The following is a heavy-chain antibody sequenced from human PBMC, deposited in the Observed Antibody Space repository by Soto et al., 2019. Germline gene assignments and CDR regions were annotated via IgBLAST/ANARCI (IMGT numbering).Heavy chain of an antibody. D-gene: IGHD3-22*01. J-gene: IGHJ4*02. Sequence: PGGSLRLSCAASGFSFNTYAMSWVRQAPGKGLEWVSAISSGAASTYYADSVKGRFTISRDNSKNTLYLQMNSLRAEDTAVYYCSSAYYYDSSGSQGYFDYWGQGTLVTVSS. V-gene: IGHV3-23*01. CDR1: GFSFNTYA. CDR2: ISSGAAST. CDR3: SSAYYYDSSGSQGYFDY.